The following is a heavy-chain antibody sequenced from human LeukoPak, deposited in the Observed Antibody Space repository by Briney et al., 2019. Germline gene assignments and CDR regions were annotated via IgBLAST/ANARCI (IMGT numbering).Heavy chain of an antibody. CDR3: ARLGPYYFDS. D-gene: IGHD3-16*01. J-gene: IGHJ4*02. CDR1: GFTFSNAW. V-gene: IGHV3-53*01. Sequence: PGGSLRLSCAASGFTFSNAWMSWVRQAPGKGLEWVSVIYSGTNTYYADSVQGRFSISRDTSRNTLYLQMNSLRAEDTAVYYCARLGPYYFDSWGQGTLVIVSS. CDR2: IYSGTNT.